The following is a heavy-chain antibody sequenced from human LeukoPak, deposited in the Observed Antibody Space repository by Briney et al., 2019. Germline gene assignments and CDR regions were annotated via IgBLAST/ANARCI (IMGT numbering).Heavy chain of an antibody. J-gene: IGHJ4*02. CDR1: EYSFATYW. V-gene: IGHV5-51*01. CDR3: ARHEGNGEYSDY. CDR2: INPRDSET. Sequence: GESLKISCQGSEYSFATYWIAWLRQMPGKGLEWMGIINPRDSETRNNPSFQGQVTISVDKSINTAYLQWSSLKASDTAIYYCARHEGNGEYSDYWGQGTLVTVSS. D-gene: IGHD4-17*01.